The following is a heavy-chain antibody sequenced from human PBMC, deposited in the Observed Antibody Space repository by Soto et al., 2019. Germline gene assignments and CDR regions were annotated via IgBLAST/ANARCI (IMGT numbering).Heavy chain of an antibody. J-gene: IGHJ4*02. CDR3: ARDSRAVAGFDS. Sequence: VGSLRLSCAASGFTFSDHYMDWVRQAPGKGLEWVGRSRNKVNGYSTEYAASVKGRFTVSRDESKNSLYLQMNSLRTEDTAVYYCARDSRAVAGFDSWGQGTLVTVSS. CDR1: GFTFSDHY. V-gene: IGHV3-72*01. CDR2: SRNKVNGYST. D-gene: IGHD6-19*01.